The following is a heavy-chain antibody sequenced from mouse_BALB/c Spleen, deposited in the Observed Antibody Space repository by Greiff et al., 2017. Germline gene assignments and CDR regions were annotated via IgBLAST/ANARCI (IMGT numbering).Heavy chain of an antibody. J-gene: IGHJ4*01. CDR2: INPYNGDT. V-gene: IGHV1-37*01. D-gene: IGHD2-2*01. Sequence: VQLQQSGPELVKPGASVKISCKASGYSFTGYFMNWVKQSHGKSLEWIGRINPYNGDTFYNQKFKGKATLTVDKSSSTAHMELLSLTSEDSAVYYCARGALLYYGYDAYAMDYWGQGTSVTVSS. CDR1: GYSFTGYF. CDR3: ARGALLYYGYDAYAMDY.